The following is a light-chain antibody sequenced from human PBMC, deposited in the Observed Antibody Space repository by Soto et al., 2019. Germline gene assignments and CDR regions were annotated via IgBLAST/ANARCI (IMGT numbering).Light chain of an antibody. J-gene: IGKJ2*01. CDR3: QQTYSTPYT. V-gene: IGKV1-39*01. CDR2: TSG. CDR1: QRITTY. Sequence: IHMTQSPSSLSASVGDRITVTCRASQRITTYVNWYQLKPGEAPKLLISTSGTLQRGVPSRFSGSGSGTDFTLTITRLQPADFATYFCQQTYSTPYTFGQGTTLEIK.